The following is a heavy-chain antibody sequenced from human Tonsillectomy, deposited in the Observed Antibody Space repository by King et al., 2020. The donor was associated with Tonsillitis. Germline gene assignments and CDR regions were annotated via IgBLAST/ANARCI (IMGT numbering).Heavy chain of an antibody. Sequence: QLVQSGPEVKKPGASVKVSCKASGYTFSNYGITWVRQAPGQGLEWMGWISVYSGDINYSQKVHGRVTMTTDTSTTPAYMELRSLRSDDTAIYYCTRDKAVGAMDYWGQGTLVTVSS. V-gene: IGHV1-18*01. CDR2: ISVYSGDI. CDR1: GYTFSNYG. J-gene: IGHJ4*02. D-gene: IGHD1-26*01. CDR3: TRDKAVGAMDY.